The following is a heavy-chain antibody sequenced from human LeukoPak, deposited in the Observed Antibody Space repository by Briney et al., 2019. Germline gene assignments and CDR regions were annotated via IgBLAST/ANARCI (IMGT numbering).Heavy chain of an antibody. V-gene: IGHV1-2*06. CDR2: INPNSGDT. D-gene: IGHD2-2*01. J-gene: IGHJ4*02. Sequence: ASVKVSCKASGYTFTGYHMHWVRQAPGQGLEWMGRINPNSGDTNYAQKFQGRVTMTRDTSISTTYMELSRLRSDDTAVYYCARDYCSSTSCLFDYWGQGTLVTVSS. CDR1: GYTFTGYH. CDR3: ARDYCSSTSCLFDY.